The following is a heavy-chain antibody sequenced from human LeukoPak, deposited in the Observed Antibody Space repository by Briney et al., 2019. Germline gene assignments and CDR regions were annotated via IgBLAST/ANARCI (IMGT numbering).Heavy chain of an antibody. J-gene: IGHJ5*02. D-gene: IGHD1-26*01. CDR1: GGSISSSSYY. CDR2: IYYSGST. Sequence: SETLSLTCTVSGGSISSSSYYWSWIRQPPGKGLEWIGYIYYSGSTNYNPSLKSRVTISVDTSKNQFSLKLSSVTAADTAVYYCANQWPDSGSYYSSWGQGTLVTVSS. CDR3: ANQWPDSGSYYSS. V-gene: IGHV4-61*01.